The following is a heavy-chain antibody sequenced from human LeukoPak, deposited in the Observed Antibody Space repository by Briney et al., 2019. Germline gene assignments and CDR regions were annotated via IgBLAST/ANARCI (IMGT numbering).Heavy chain of an antibody. CDR3: AQLGEENYFDY. D-gene: IGHD3-10*01. CDR1: GFTFSSYE. V-gene: IGHV3-48*03. J-gene: IGHJ4*02. CDR2: ISSSGRTI. Sequence: GGSLRLSCAASGFTFSSYERNWVRQAPGKGLEWVSYISSSGRTIYYADSVKGRFTISRDNAKNSLYLQMNSLRAEDTAVYYCAQLGEENYFDYWGQGTLVTVSS.